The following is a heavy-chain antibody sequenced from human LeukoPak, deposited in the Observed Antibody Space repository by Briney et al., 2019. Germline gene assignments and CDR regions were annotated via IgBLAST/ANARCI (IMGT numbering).Heavy chain of an antibody. CDR3: ARGPLWSGDYYYGMDV. Sequence: GGSLRLSCAVSGFIVSSNYMSWVRQAPGKGLEWLSLIYSGGSTYYADSVKGRFTISRDNSKNTLYLQMNSLRAEGTAVYYRARGPLWSGDYYYGMDVWGQGTTVTVSS. J-gene: IGHJ6*02. V-gene: IGHV3-53*01. D-gene: IGHD3-10*01. CDR2: IYSGGST. CDR1: GFIVSSNY.